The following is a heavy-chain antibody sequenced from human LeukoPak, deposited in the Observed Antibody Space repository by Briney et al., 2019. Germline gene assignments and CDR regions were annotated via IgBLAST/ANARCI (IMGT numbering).Heavy chain of an antibody. CDR1: GASFNSDDQY. Sequence: SETLSLTCTVSGASFNSDDQYWNWIRQSPGKGLEWIGSIHPSGMLYNNPSRESRVTMSRDTSKNKFSLNLNSVTAADTAVYLCSRGLDSRKLGYWGQGILVTVSS. J-gene: IGHJ4*02. D-gene: IGHD3-22*01. V-gene: IGHV4-31*03. CDR2: IHPSGML. CDR3: SRGLDSRKLGY.